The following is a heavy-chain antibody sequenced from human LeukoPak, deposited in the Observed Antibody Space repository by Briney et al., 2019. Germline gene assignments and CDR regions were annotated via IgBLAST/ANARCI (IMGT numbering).Heavy chain of an antibody. Sequence: GESLKISCKGSGYNFNIYSIGWVRQMPGKGLEWMGIIYPGDPDTRYSPSFQGQVTISADKSISTAYLQWSSLKASDTAMYYCARLDYYDSSGYYLDYWGQGTLVTVSS. CDR2: IYPGDPDT. J-gene: IGHJ4*02. D-gene: IGHD3-22*01. CDR3: ARLDYYDSSGYYLDY. CDR1: GYNFNIYS. V-gene: IGHV5-51*01.